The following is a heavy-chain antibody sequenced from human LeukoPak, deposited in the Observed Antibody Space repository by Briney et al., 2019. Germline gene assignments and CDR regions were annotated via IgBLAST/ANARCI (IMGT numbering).Heavy chain of an antibody. CDR1: GGSISSSSRY. V-gene: IGHV4-39*07. CDR3: ARAYYGSGSYSDY. D-gene: IGHD3-10*01. CDR2: LYYSGST. J-gene: IGHJ4*02. Sequence: KPSETLSLTCTVSGGSISSSSRYWGWIRQPPGKGLEWIGSLYYSGSTYYNPSLKSRITMSIDTSKNQFSLKLTSVTAADTAVYYCARAYYGSGSYSDYWGQGTLVTVSS.